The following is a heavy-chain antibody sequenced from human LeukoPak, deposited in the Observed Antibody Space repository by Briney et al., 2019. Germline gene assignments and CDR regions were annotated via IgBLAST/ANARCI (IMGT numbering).Heavy chain of an antibody. J-gene: IGHJ4*02. D-gene: IGHD6-19*01. V-gene: IGHV3-21*01. CDR1: GFTFSRFS. CDR3: ARGIAVAAPDY. Sequence: PGGSLRLSCAASGFTFSRFSMNWVRQAPGKGLEWVSSISSSSDVYYADSLKGRFTISRDNAKNSLYLQMNSLRADGTAVYYCARGIAVAAPDYWGQGSLVTVSS. CDR2: ISSSSDV.